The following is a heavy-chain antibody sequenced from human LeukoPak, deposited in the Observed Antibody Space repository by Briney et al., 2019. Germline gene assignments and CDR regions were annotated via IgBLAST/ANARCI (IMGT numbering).Heavy chain of an antibody. CDR1: GVSMSSYY. CDR3: ARLSGSYYFDY. V-gene: IGHV4-59*08. D-gene: IGHD1-26*01. CDR2: IYYSGST. J-gene: IGHJ4*02. Sequence: SETLSLTCTASGVSMSSYYWSWVRQPPGKGLEGIGYIYYSGSTNYNPSLKSRVTISVHTSKNQFSLKLSSVTAADTAVYYCARLSGSYYFDYWGQGTLVTVSS.